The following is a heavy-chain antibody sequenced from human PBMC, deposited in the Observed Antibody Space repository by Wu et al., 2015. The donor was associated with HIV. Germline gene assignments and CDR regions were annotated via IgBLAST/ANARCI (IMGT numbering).Heavy chain of an antibody. V-gene: IGHV1-69*12. CDR2: IIPIFDTT. CDR3: ARDADGIVGAKIGRYFDV. CDR1: GDTFRRYS. D-gene: IGHD1-26*01. Sequence: QVQLVQSGAEVKKPGSSVKVSCKASGDTFRRYSISWVRQAPGQGPEWMGGIIPIFDTTNYAEKFQGRVTITADDSKRTVYMELHSLRSDDTAVYYCARDADGIVGAKIGRYFDVWGRGSLVRVSS. J-gene: IGHJ2*01.